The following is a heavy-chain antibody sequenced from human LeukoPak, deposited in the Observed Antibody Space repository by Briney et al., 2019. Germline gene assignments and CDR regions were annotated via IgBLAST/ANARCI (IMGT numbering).Heavy chain of an antibody. CDR1: GGSISSGSYY. J-gene: IGHJ4*02. D-gene: IGHD4-23*01. CDR3: ARVPFYGGGPLDY. Sequence: SQTLSLTCTVSGGSISSGSYYWSWIRQPAGKGLEWIGRIFTSGSTNYNPSLKSRVTISVDTSKNQFSLNLSSVTAADTAVYYCARVPFYGGGPLDYWGQGTLVTVSS. V-gene: IGHV4-61*02. CDR2: IFTSGST.